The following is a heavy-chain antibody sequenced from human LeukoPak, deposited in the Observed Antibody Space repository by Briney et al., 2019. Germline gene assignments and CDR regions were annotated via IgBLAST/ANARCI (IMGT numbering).Heavy chain of an antibody. J-gene: IGHJ6*03. D-gene: IGHD5-18*01. CDR1: GYTFTSYA. V-gene: IGHV1-3*03. Sequence: ASVTVSCKASGYTFTSYAMHWVRQAPGQRLEWMGWINAGNGNTKYSHVFQGRVTISRDTSASTAYMELSSLRSEDMAVYYCARGGYRYGGVWREYYYMDVWGKGTTVTVSS. CDR3: ARGGYRYGGVWREYYYMDV. CDR2: INAGNGNT.